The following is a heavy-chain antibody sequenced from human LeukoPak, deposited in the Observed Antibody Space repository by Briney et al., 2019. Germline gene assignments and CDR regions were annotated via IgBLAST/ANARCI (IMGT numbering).Heavy chain of an antibody. D-gene: IGHD1-26*01. J-gene: IGHJ4*02. CDR2: IYYSGGT. CDR1: GGSISSSSYY. Sequence: SQTLSLTCTVSGGSISSSSYYWGWIRQPPGTGLEWIGSIYYSGGTYDNPSLKSRVTISVDTSKNQFSLKLSSVTAADTAVYYCARNLVGAPRYFDFWGQGTLVTVSS. CDR3: ARNLVGAPRYFDF. V-gene: IGHV4-39*07.